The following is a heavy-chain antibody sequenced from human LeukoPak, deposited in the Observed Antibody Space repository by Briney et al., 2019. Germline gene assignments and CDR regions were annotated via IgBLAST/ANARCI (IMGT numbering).Heavy chain of an antibody. D-gene: IGHD3-9*01. CDR1: GFTFSGSA. Sequence: PGGSLRLSCAGSGFTFSGSAMSWVRQAPGKGLEWVSAISGTGGTTYYVDSVKGRLTVSRDNPKNTMYLQLLSLRVEDTAVYYCVKNDILKGRDHWVQGTLVTVSS. CDR3: VKNDILKGRDH. CDR2: ISGTGGTT. V-gene: IGHV3-23*01. J-gene: IGHJ4*02.